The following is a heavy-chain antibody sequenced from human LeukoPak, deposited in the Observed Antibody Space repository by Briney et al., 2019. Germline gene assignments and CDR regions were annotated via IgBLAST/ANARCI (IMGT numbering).Heavy chain of an antibody. CDR3: AKRGYYGSYYYLDY. J-gene: IGHJ4*02. Sequence: GGSLRLSCVASGFXFSDYGIHWVRQAPGKGLEWAGFISYDGSKKYYADSVKGRFTISRDNSKNTLYLQMNSLRAEGTAVYYCAKRGYYGSYYYLDYWGQGTLVTVSS. V-gene: IGHV3-30*18. CDR1: GFXFSDYG. CDR2: ISYDGSKK. D-gene: IGHD1-26*01.